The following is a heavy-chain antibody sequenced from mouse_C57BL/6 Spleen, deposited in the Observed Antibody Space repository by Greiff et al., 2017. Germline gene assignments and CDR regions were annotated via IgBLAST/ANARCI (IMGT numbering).Heavy chain of an antibody. CDR2: ISDGGSYT. V-gene: IGHV5-4*03. J-gene: IGHJ4*01. D-gene: IGHD2-13*01. Sequence: EVMLVESGGGLVKPGGSLKLSCAASGFTFSSYAMSWVRQTPEKRLEWVATISDGGSYTYYPDNVKGRFTISRDNAKNNLYLQMSHLKSEDTAMYYCARGDSLYYAMDYWGQGTSGTVSS. CDR1: GFTFSSYA. CDR3: ARGDSLYYAMDY.